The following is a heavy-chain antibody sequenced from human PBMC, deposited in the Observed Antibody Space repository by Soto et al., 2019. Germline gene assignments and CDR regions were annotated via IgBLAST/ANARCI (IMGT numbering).Heavy chain of an antibody. CDR1: GGSMRNCF. Sequence: SETLSLTCTVSGGSMRNCFWTWIRQPPGKGLEWIGYIHYSGTTSFFPSYNPSLRSRVTISEDTSKNQFSLKLLSVTTADTAVYFCAAGEASSRNLAPYYLDFWGQGTLVTVSS. CDR3: AAGEASSRNLAPYYLDF. J-gene: IGHJ4*02. CDR2: IHYSGTT. D-gene: IGHD6-13*01. V-gene: IGHV4-59*01.